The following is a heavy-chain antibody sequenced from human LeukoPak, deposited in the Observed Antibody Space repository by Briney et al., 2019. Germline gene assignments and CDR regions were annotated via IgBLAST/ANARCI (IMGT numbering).Heavy chain of an antibody. CDR3: AKGPMVRGVIIGGELDY. Sequence: GGSLRLSCAASGFTFSNYAMSWVRQAPGRGLEWVSTIDGSNTNTYYADSVKGRFTISRDNSKNTLYLQINSLRAEDTALYFCAKGPMVRGVIIGGELDYWGQGTLVTVSS. CDR2: IDGSNTNT. J-gene: IGHJ4*02. CDR1: GFTFSNYA. D-gene: IGHD3-10*01. V-gene: IGHV3-23*01.